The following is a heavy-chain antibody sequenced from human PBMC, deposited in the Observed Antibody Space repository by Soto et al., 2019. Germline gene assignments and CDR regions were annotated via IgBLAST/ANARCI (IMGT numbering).Heavy chain of an antibody. CDR1: GYTFISYG. CDR3: ARDLAAQIVDY. J-gene: IGHJ4*02. CDR2: ISGYNGNT. Sequence: QVQLVQSGAEVKKPGASVKVSCKASGYTFISYGISWVRQAPGQGLEWMGWISGYNGNTKYAQKHQGRVTMTTDTSTRTAYMGLRSRRSDDTAVYYCARDLAAQIVDYWGPGQLVTASP. V-gene: IGHV1-18*01. D-gene: IGHD3-22*01.